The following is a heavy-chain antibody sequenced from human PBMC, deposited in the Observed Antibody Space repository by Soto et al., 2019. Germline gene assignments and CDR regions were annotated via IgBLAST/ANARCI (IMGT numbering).Heavy chain of an antibody. V-gene: IGHV3-33*01. D-gene: IGHD1-26*01. Sequence: GGSLRLSCAASGFTFSSYGMHWVRQAPGKGLEWVAVIWYDGSNKYYADSVKGRFTISRDNSKNTLYLQMNSLRAEDTAVYYCARDRISGSLLAYYFDYWGQGTLVTVSS. J-gene: IGHJ4*02. CDR1: GFTFSSYG. CDR2: IWYDGSNK. CDR3: ARDRISGSLLAYYFDY.